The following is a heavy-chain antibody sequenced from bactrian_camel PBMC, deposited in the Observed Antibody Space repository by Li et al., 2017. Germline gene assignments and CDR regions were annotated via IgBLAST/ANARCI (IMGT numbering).Heavy chain of an antibody. CDR2: IDSRGGT. D-gene: IGHD3*01. CDR1: RRTYSTYR. CDR3: AARPHTFDCYTGSWWGRN. J-gene: IGHJ4*01. V-gene: IGHV3S53*01. Sequence: HVQLVESGGGSVQAGGSLSVSCIVPRRTYSTYRMGWFRQAPGKEREGVAAIDSRGGTAYADSATGRFTISISQDNAKKNLYLEMNSLGPEDTGIYYCAARPHTFDCYTGSWWGRNWGQGTQVTVS.